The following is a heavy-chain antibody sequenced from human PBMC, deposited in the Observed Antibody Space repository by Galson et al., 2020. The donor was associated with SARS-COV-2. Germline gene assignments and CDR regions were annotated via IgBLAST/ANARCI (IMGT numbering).Heavy chain of an antibody. CDR1: GFPFSNYG. CDR2: IRYAGTDK. V-gene: IGHV3-30*02. D-gene: IGHD3-10*01. CDR3: AKDFFVKTVVRGVLIGGCFDF. Sequence: QLGEYLKIPCAASGFPFSNYGVHWVRQPPGKGLEWVTFIRYAGTDKYYADSVKGRFTVSSGNSKKTLYLQMNSLRPEDTAVYYCAKDFFVKTVVRGVLIGGCFDFWGQGTLVTVSS. J-gene: IGHJ4*02.